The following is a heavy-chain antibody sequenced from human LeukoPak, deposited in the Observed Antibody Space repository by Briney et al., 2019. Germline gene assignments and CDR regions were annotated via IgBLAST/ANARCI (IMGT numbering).Heavy chain of an antibody. CDR2: ISAYNGNT. D-gene: IGHD3-3*01. Sequence: GASVKVSCKASGYTFTSYGISWVRQAPGQGLEWMGWISAYNGNTNYAQKFQGRVTITADKSTSTAYMELSSLRSEDTAVYYCARDSEVYYDFWSGPNWFDPWGQGTLVTVSS. V-gene: IGHV1-18*01. CDR3: ARDSEVYYDFWSGPNWFDP. CDR1: GYTFTSYG. J-gene: IGHJ5*02.